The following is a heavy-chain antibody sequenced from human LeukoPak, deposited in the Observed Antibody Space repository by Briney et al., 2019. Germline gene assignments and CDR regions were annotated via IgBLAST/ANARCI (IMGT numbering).Heavy chain of an antibody. Sequence: TSETLSLTCTVSGGSIGSHYWTWIRQTPGKGLEWIGYVYDIGTTKYNPSLKSRVTISVDTSKNQFSLRLSSVTAADTAVYYCARGGVLKSVDYWGQGTLVAVSS. D-gene: IGHD3-16*01. CDR3: ARGGVLKSVDY. CDR2: VYDIGTT. V-gene: IGHV4-59*11. CDR1: GGSIGSHY. J-gene: IGHJ4*02.